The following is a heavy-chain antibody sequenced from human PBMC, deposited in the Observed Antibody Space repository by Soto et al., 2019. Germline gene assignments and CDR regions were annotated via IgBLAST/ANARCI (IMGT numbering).Heavy chain of an antibody. J-gene: IGHJ5*01. CDR2: ISGSGGST. CDR1: GFTFSSYA. CDR3: AKDGGYCSGGSGFSSPVAAVWFDP. V-gene: IGHV3-23*01. Sequence: GGSLRLSCAVSGFTFSSYAMSWVRQAPGKGLEWVSAISGSGGSTYYADSVKGRFTISRDNSKNTLYLQMNSLRAEDTAVYYCAKDGGYCSGGSGFSSPVAAVWFDPWGQGTLVTVSS. D-gene: IGHD2-15*01.